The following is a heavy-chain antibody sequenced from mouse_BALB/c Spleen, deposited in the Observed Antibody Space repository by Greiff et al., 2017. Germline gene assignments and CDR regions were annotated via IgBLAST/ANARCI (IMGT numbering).Heavy chain of an antibody. CDR2: INPYNDGT. Sequence: EVKLMESGPELVKPGASVKMSCKASGYTFTSYVMHWVKQKPGQGLEWIGYINPYNDGTKYNEKFKGKATLTSDKSSSTAYMELSSLTSEDSAVYYCARDTTVTGCAYWGQGTLVTVSA. D-gene: IGHD1-1*01. CDR1: GYTFTSYV. V-gene: IGHV1-14*01. CDR3: ARDTTVTGCAY. J-gene: IGHJ3*01.